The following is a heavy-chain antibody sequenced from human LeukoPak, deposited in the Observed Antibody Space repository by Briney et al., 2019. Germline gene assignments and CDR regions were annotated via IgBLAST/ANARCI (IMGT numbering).Heavy chain of an antibody. CDR1: GFTFSSYG. D-gene: IGHD1-26*01. V-gene: IGHV3-7*01. CDR2: IKQDGSEK. Sequence: GGTPRLSCAAYGFTFSSYGMSWVRQAPGKGLEWVANIKQDGSEKYYVDSVKGRFTISRDNAKNSLYLQMNSLRAEDTAVYYCAREDRGRGAVTFDYWGQGTLVTVSS. CDR3: AREDRGRGAVTFDY. J-gene: IGHJ4*02.